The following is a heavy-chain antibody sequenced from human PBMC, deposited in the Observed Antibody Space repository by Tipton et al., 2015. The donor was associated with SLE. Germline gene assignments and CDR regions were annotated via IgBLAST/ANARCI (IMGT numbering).Heavy chain of an antibody. D-gene: IGHD6-13*01. J-gene: IGHJ3*02. CDR3: ARAGDSRDFDGFDI. V-gene: IGHV4-34*01. Sequence: TLSLTCTVSGGSISSHYWSWIRQPPGKGLEWIGEINHSGSTNYNPSLKSRVTISVDRSKNQFSLKLSSVTAADTAVYYCARAGDSRDFDGFDIWGQGTMVTVSS. CDR2: INHSGST. CDR1: GGSISSHY.